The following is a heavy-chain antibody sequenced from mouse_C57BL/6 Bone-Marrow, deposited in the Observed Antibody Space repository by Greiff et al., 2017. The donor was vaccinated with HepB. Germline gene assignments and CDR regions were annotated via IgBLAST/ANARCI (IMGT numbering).Heavy chain of an antibody. J-gene: IGHJ4*01. CDR2: ISSGGDYI. D-gene: IGHD1-1*01. CDR3: TRDHPLYYYGSKFHYDAMDY. V-gene: IGHV5-9-1*02. Sequence: EVKVVESGEGLVKPGGSLKLSCAASGFTFSSYAMSWVRQTPEKRLEWVAYISSGGDYIYYADTVKGRFTISRDNARNTLYLQMSSLKSEDTAMYYCTRDHPLYYYGSKFHYDAMDYWGQGTSVTVSS. CDR1: GFTFSSYA.